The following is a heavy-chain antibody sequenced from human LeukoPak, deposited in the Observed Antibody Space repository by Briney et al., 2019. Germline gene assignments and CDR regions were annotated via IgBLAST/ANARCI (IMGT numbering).Heavy chain of an antibody. Sequence: GGSLRLSCAASGFTFSSYAMSWVRQAPGKGLEWVSAISGSGGSTYYADSVKGRFTISRDNSKNTLYLQMNSLRAEDTAVYYCAKVLRGYYDSSGLNRYYFDYWGQGTLVTVSS. CDR1: GFTFSSYA. V-gene: IGHV3-23*01. D-gene: IGHD3-22*01. J-gene: IGHJ4*02. CDR3: AKVLRGYYDSSGLNRYYFDY. CDR2: ISGSGGST.